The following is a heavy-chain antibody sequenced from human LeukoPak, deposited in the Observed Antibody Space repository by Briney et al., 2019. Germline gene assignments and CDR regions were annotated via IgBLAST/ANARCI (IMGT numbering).Heavy chain of an antibody. J-gene: IGHJ4*02. CDR2: INHSGST. Sequence: SETLSLTCAVYGGSFSGYYWSWIRQPPGKGLEWIGEINHSGSTNYNPSLKSRVTMSVDTSKNQFSLKLSSVTAADTAVYYCARRSTMRYDFWGQGTLVTVSS. V-gene: IGHV4-34*01. CDR3: ARRSTMRYDF. CDR1: GGSFSGYY. D-gene: IGHD3-3*01.